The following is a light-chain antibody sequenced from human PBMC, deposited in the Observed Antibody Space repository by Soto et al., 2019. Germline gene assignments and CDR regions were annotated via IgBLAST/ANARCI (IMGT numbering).Light chain of an antibody. CDR3: QQSYSTFWT. CDR2: AVS. J-gene: IGKJ1*01. V-gene: IGKV1-39*01. Sequence: DIQMTQSPSTLSASVGDRVTITCQASQNINNYLNWYQQKPGKAPKLLIYAVSNLQSGVPSRFSGSGSGTDFTLTISSLQPEDFAGYYCQQSYSTFWTFGQGTKVDIK. CDR1: QNINNY.